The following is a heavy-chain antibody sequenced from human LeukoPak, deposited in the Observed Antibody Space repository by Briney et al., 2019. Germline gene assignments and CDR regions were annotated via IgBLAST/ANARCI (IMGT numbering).Heavy chain of an antibody. CDR2: IIPIFGTA. J-gene: IGHJ6*03. D-gene: IGHD6-19*01. CDR1: GGTFSSYA. V-gene: IGHV1-69*13. CDR3: ASNPGIAVAGTYYYYYYMDV. Sequence: WASVKVSCKASGGTFSSYAISWVRQAPGQGLEWMGGIIPIFGTANYAQKFQGRVTITADESTSTAYMELSSLRSEDTAVYYCASNPGIAVAGTYYYYYYMDVWGKGTTVTISS.